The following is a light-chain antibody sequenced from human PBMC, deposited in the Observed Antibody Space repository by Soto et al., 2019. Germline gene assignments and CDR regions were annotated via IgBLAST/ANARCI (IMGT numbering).Light chain of an antibody. J-gene: IGKJ5*01. CDR1: QTIQRSS. V-gene: IGKV3-11*01. CDR2: DAS. Sequence: EIVMTQSPATLSVSTGEGATLSCRASQTIQRSSLAWYQQKPGQAPRLLIYDASNRATGIPARFSGSGSGTDFTLTISSLEPEDFAVYYCQQRSNWPITFGQGTRLEIK. CDR3: QQRSNWPIT.